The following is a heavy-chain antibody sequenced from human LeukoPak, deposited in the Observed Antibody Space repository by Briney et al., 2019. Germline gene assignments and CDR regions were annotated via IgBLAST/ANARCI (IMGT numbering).Heavy chain of an antibody. CDR3: ARDSHMYDSSSGAFRRYFYYYMDV. J-gene: IGHJ6*03. V-gene: IGHV1-46*01. CDR1: GYTFTNYC. CDR2: INPSAGSI. Sequence: ASVKVSCKASGYTFTNYCMHWVRQAPGQGLEWMGIINPSAGSISYAQKFQGRVTMTRDMSTSTVYMELSSLRSEDTAVYYCARDSHMYDSSSGAFRRYFYYYMDVWGKGTTVTVSS. D-gene: IGHD6-6*01.